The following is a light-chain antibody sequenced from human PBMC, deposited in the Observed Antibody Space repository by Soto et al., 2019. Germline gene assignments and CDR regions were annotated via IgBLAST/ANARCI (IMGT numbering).Light chain of an antibody. CDR2: EVS. J-gene: IGLJ1*01. V-gene: IGLV2-14*01. Sequence: QSALTQPASVSGSPGQSITISCTGTSSDVGGSNYVSWYQQHPGKAPKLMIHEVSARPSGVSNRFSGSKSGNTASLTISGLQAEDEADYYCGSYTSSSTLVVFGTGTKLTVL. CDR1: SSDVGGSNY. CDR3: GSYTSSSTLVV.